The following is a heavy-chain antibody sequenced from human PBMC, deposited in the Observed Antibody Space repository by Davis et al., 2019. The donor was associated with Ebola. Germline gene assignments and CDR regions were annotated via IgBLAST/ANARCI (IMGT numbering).Heavy chain of an antibody. Sequence: PSETLSLTCTVSGGSISSGSYYWSWIRQPAGKGLEWIGHIYTSGSTNYNPSLKSRVTISVDTSKNQFSLKLSSVTAADTAVYYCARKLPRSSTSPRRTGTFDPWGQGTLVTVSS. CDR3: ARKLPRSSTSPRRTGTFDP. J-gene: IGHJ5*02. D-gene: IGHD2-2*01. CDR2: IYTSGST. CDR1: GGSISSGSYY. V-gene: IGHV4-61*09.